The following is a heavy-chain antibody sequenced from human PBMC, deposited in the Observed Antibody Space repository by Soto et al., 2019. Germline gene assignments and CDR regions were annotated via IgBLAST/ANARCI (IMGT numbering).Heavy chain of an antibody. J-gene: IGHJ3*02. CDR3: ARDNQRYYDSSGFSAFDI. Sequence: GGSLRLSCAASGFTFSSYAMHWVRQAPGKGLEWVAVISYDGSNKYYADSVKGRFTISRDNSKNTLYLQMNSLRAEDTAVYYCARDNQRYYDSSGFSAFDIWGQGTMVTVSS. CDR2: ISYDGSNK. CDR1: GFTFSSYA. D-gene: IGHD3-22*01. V-gene: IGHV3-30-3*01.